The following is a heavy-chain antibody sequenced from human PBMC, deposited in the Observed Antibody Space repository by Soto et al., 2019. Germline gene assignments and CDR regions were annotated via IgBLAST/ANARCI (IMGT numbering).Heavy chain of an antibody. V-gene: IGHV3-48*03. Sequence: GGSLRLSCAASGFTFSSYEMNWVRQAPGKGLEWVSYISSSGSTIYYADSVKGRFTISRDNAKNSLYLQMNSLRAEDTAVYYCARDPASSGWYCAFDIWGQGTMVTVSS. D-gene: IGHD6-19*01. CDR3: ARDPASSGWYCAFDI. CDR2: ISSSGSTI. J-gene: IGHJ3*02. CDR1: GFTFSSYE.